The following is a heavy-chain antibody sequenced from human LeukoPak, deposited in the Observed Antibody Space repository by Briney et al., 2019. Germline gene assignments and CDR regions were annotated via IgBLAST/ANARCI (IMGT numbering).Heavy chain of an antibody. CDR2: MNEDGSER. Sequence: PGGSLRLSCAASGFTFSKSWMSWVRQAPGKGLEWVANMNEDGSERDYVDSVKGRFTISRDNATKSLYLQMSSLRAEDTAVYYCATYTHWVAGDVWGQGTTVTVSS. J-gene: IGHJ6*02. V-gene: IGHV3-7*01. D-gene: IGHD3-16*01. CDR3: ATYTHWVAGDV. CDR1: GFTFSKSW.